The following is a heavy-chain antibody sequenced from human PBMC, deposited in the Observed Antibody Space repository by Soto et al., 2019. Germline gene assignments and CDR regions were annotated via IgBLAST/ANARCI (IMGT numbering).Heavy chain of an antibody. J-gene: IGHJ4*02. Sequence: SQTLSLTCTVSGGSISSSSYYWGWIRQPPGKGLEWIGSIYYSGSTYYNPSLKSRVTISEDTPKNQFPRKLSSVTAADTAVYYCATLQGEIAASDYWGQGTLVTVSS. CDR1: GGSISSSSYY. D-gene: IGHD6-6*01. V-gene: IGHV4-39*01. CDR3: ATLQGEIAASDY. CDR2: IYYSGST.